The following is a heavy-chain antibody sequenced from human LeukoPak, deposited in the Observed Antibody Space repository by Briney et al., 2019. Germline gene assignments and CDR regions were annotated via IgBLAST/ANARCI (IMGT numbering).Heavy chain of an antibody. J-gene: IGHJ4*02. CDR2: INHSGST. CDR1: GGSISSGGYY. V-gene: IGHV4-39*07. CDR3: ARVPFRGVWDYFDY. Sequence: SETLSLTCTVSGGSISSGGYYWSWIRQPPGKGLEWIGEINHSGSTNYNPSLKSRVTISVDTSKNQFSLKLSSVTAADTAVYYCARVPFRGVWDYFDYWGQGTLVTVSS. D-gene: IGHD3-10*01.